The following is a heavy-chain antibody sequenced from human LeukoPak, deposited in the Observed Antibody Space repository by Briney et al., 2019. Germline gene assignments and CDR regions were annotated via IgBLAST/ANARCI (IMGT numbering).Heavy chain of an antibody. D-gene: IGHD1-1*01. J-gene: IGHJ4*02. V-gene: IGHV4-34*01. CDR2: INHSGST. CDR3: ARRGWNLYDY. CDR1: GGSFNGYY. Sequence: SETLSLTCAVYGGSFNGYYWSWIRQPPGKGLEWIGEINHSGSTNYNPSLKSRVTISVDTSKNQFSLKLSSVTAADTAVYYCARRGWNLYDYWGQGTLVTVSS.